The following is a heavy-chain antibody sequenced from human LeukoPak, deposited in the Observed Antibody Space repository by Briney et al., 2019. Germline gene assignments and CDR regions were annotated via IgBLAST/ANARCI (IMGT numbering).Heavy chain of an antibody. CDR3: ARGKYYFDY. CDR2: IYYSGST. J-gene: IGHJ4*02. CDR1: GGSINSYY. V-gene: IGHV4-59*01. Sequence: SETLSLTCTVSGGSINSYYWSWIRQSPGKGLEWIGYIYYSGSTNYNPSLKSRVTISVDTSKNEFSLTLSSVTAADTAVYYCARGKYYFDYWGQGTLVTVSS.